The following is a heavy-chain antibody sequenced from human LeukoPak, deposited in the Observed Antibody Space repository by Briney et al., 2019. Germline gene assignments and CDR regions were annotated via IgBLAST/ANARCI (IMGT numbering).Heavy chain of an antibody. Sequence: ASVKASCKASGYTFTSYDINWVRQATGQGPEWMGWMNPNSGNTGYALKFQGRVTMTRNTSLSTAYIELSSLRSEDTAVYYCARRSGTSGTTLTYWGQGSLVTVSS. V-gene: IGHV1-8*01. CDR1: GYTFTSYD. CDR3: ARRSGTSGTTLTY. CDR2: MNPNSGNT. D-gene: IGHD1-1*01. J-gene: IGHJ4*02.